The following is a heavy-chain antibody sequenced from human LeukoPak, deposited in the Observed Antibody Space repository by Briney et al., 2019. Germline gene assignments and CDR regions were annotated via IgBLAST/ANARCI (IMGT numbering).Heavy chain of an antibody. Sequence: GGSLRLSCAASGFTFSSYEMNWVRQAPGKGLEWVSYISSSGSTIYYADSVKGRFTISRDNSKNTLYLQMNSLRAEDTAVYYCASGWYMASFDYWGQGTLVTVSS. V-gene: IGHV3-48*03. CDR1: GFTFSSYE. CDR2: ISSSGSTI. J-gene: IGHJ4*02. D-gene: IGHD6-19*01. CDR3: ASGWYMASFDY.